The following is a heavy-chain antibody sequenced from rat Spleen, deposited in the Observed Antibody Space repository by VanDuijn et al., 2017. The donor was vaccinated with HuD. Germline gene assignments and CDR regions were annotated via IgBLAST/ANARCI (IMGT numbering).Heavy chain of an antibody. D-gene: IGHD1-4*01. CDR1: GFSLMDYS. CDR3: ARETGYNSYFDY. CDR2: ITNIAGGT. J-gene: IGHJ2*01. Sequence: VQLKESGPGLVQPSQTLPLTCTVSGFSLMDYSVYWVRQPPGKGLEWIASITNIAGGTYYADSVKGRFTISRDDAKSTLSLQMNSLRSEDTATYYCARETGYNSYFDYWGQGVLVTVSS. V-gene: IGHV5-31*01.